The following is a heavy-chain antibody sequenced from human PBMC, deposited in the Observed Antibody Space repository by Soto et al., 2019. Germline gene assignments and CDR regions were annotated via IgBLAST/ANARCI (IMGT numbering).Heavy chain of an antibody. D-gene: IGHD3-9*01. CDR3: VSGVIIINQYNGLDV. CDR2: TRNKANSYST. CDR1: GFSFNDHY. Sequence: EVQLVESGGGLVQPGGSLRLSCAASGFSFNDHYMDWVRQAPGKGLEWVGRTRNKANSYSTDYAASGKGRFTSSRDNSKDSLYLQMNSLNTDVKAVYYCVSGVIIINQYNGLDVWGQGTTVTVSS. V-gene: IGHV3-72*01. J-gene: IGHJ6*02.